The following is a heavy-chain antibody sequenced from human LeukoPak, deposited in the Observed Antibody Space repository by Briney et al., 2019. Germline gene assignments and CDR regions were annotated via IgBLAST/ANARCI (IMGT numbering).Heavy chain of an antibody. CDR1: GYTFTGYY. CDR2: INPNSGGT. V-gene: IGHV1-2*02. Sequence: GASVKVSCKASGYTFTGYYMHWVRQAPGQGLEWMGWINPNSGGTNYAQKFQGRVTMTRDTSISTAYVELSRLRSDDTAVYYRAREVLRYFDWLSDAFDIWGQGTMVTVSS. J-gene: IGHJ3*02. D-gene: IGHD3-9*01. CDR3: AREVLRYFDWLSDAFDI.